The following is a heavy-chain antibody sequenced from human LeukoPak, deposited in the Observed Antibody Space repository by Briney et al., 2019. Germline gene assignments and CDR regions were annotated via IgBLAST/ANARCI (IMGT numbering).Heavy chain of an antibody. CDR2: IIPIFGTA. CDR1: GGTFSSYA. J-gene: IGHJ4*02. CDR3: AREPHYYDSSGYYFGFDY. Sequence: SVKVSCKASGGTFSSYAVSWVRQAPGQGLEWMGGIIPIFGTANYAQKFQGRVTITADESTSTAYMELSSLRSEDTAVYYCAREPHYYDSSGYYFGFDYWGQGTLVTVSS. D-gene: IGHD3-22*01. V-gene: IGHV1-69*13.